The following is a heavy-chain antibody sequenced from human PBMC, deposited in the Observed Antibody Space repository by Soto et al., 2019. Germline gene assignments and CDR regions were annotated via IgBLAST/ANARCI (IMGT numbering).Heavy chain of an antibody. CDR1: GFAFRNYG. Sequence: EVQLLGSGGGLVHPGGSLRLSCAASGFAFRNYGMSWVRQAPGKGLKWVSTISGSGGSTYYADSVKGRFTISRDNSKNTLYQQMNCLRAEDTAIYYCAKDTFDVPPGFDYWGQGTLVTVSS. V-gene: IGHV3-23*01. J-gene: IGHJ4*02. CDR2: ISGSGGST. CDR3: AKDTFDVPPGFDY. D-gene: IGHD3-9*01.